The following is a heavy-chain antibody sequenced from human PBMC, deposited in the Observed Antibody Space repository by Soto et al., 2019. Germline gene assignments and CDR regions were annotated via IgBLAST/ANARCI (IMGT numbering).Heavy chain of an antibody. V-gene: IGHV3-33*06. D-gene: IGHD3-3*01. J-gene: IGHJ4*02. CDR1: GFTFSSYG. CDR2: IWYDGSNK. CDR3: AKPSDFWSGYFDY. Sequence: GGSLRLSCAASGFTFSSYGMHWVRQAPGKGLEWVAVIWYDGSNKYYADSVKGRFTISRDNSKNTLYLQMNSLRAEDTAVYYCAKPSDFWSGYFDYWGQGTLVTVSS.